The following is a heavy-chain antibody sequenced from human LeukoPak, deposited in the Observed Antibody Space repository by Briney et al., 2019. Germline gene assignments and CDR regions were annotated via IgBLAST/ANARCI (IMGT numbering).Heavy chain of an antibody. CDR2: IIPIFGTA. J-gene: IGHJ5*02. Sequence: ASVKVSCKASGGTFSSYAISWVRQAPGQGLEWMGGIIPIFGTANYAQKFQGRVTITTDESTSTAYMELSSLRSEDTAVYYCASLNYDFWSGYYPGNWFDPWGQGTLVTVSS. CDR1: GGTFSSYA. V-gene: IGHV1-69*05. CDR3: ASLNYDFWSGYYPGNWFDP. D-gene: IGHD3-3*01.